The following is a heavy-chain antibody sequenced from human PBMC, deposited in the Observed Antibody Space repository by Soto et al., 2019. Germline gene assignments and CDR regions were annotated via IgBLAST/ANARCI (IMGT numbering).Heavy chain of an antibody. Sequence: SETLSLTCTVSGGSISSGGYYWSWIRQHPGKGLEWIGYIYYSGSTYYNPSLKSRVTISVDTSKNQFSLKLSSVTAADTAVYYCARGRTVGQQLVRYFDYWGQGTLVTVSS. D-gene: IGHD6-13*01. V-gene: IGHV4-31*03. J-gene: IGHJ4*02. CDR1: GGSISSGGYY. CDR3: ARGRTVGQQLVRYFDY. CDR2: IYYSGST.